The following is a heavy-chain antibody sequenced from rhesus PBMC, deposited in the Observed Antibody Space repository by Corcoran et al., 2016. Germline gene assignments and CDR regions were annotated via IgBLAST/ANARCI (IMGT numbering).Heavy chain of an antibody. V-gene: IGHV4S10*01. Sequence: VQLQESGPGVVKPSATLSLTCAVSGGSILASSRWSCISQPPVEGLGWIGDRYGSRNSTNYNPSLKSIVNISKDTSKNQFSLKLSSVTAADTAVDYCAREWLVDGLDSWGQGVVVTVSS. J-gene: IGHJ6*01. CDR1: GGSILASSR. CDR3: AREWLVDGLDS. CDR2: RYGSRNST. D-gene: IGHD6-37*01.